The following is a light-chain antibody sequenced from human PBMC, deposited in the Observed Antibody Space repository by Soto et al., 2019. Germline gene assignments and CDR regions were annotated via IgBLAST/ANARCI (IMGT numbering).Light chain of an antibody. Sequence: EIVMTQSPATLSVSPGERATLSCRASQSVSSNLAWYQHKPGQAPRLLIYGASTRATGIPARFSGSGSGTEFTITISSLQSEEFAVYYCQQYNTMGTFGQGTKLEIK. CDR1: QSVSSN. V-gene: IGKV3-15*01. J-gene: IGKJ2*02. CDR2: GAS. CDR3: QQYNTMGT.